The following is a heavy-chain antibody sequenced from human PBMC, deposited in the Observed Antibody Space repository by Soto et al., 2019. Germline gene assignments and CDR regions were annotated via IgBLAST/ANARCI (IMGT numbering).Heavy chain of an antibody. V-gene: IGHV3-23*01. D-gene: IGHD2-21*02. Sequence: GGSLRLSCTASGFTFGDYAMIWFRQAPGKGLEWVSGISGSGATTYYADSVKGRFTVSRDNSRNTFYVQMNSLRAEDTAVYYCAKGQTAETAWFDYWGQGTMVTVSS. CDR2: ISGSGATT. CDR3: AKGQTAETAWFDY. J-gene: IGHJ4*02. CDR1: GFTFGDYA.